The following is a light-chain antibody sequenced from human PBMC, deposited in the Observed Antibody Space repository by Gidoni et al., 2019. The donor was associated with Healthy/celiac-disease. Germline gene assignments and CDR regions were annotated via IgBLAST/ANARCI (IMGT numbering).Light chain of an antibody. V-gene: IGKV3-15*01. CDR2: GAS. J-gene: IGKJ4*01. CDR3: QQYNNWPPLT. CDR1: QSVSSN. Sequence: DIVMTQSPATLSVSPGERATLPCRASQSVSSNLPWYQQKPGQAPRLLIYGASTRATGIPARFSGSGSGTEFTLTISSLQTEDFAVYYCQQYNNWPPLTFGGGTKVEIK.